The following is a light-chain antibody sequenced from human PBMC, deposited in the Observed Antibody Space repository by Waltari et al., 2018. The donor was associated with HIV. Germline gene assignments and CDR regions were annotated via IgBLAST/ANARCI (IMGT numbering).Light chain of an antibody. J-gene: IGLJ3*02. CDR3: ATWDDTLDGPV. CDR1: TSNIRRKS. V-gene: IGLV1-44*01. Sequence: SVLPQPPSPCGTPEQRVTISCPGGTSNIRRKSVTWYQRVPGTAPQLFMFSNSLRPSGVPDRFSGSKSGTSASLAISGLQSEDEADYYCATWDDTLDGPVFGGGTRLTVL. CDR2: SNS.